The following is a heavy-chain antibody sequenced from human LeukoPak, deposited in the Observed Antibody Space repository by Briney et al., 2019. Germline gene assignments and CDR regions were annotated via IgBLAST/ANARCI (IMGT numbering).Heavy chain of an antibody. D-gene: IGHD3-22*01. CDR2: ISDSGGRT. CDR1: GFTVSSNY. CDR3: AKDSYDTSI. V-gene: IGHV3-23*01. J-gene: IGHJ4*02. Sequence: GGSLRLSCAASGFTVSSNYMSWVRQAPGKGLEWVSAISDSGGRTFYADSVKGRFTISRDNSKNTLYLQINSLRPEDTAVYYCAKDSYDTSIWGQGTLVTVSS.